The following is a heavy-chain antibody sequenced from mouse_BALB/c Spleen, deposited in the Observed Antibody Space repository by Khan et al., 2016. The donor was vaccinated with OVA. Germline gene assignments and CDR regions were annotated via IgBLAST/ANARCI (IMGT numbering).Heavy chain of an antibody. D-gene: IGHD2-4*01. CDR1: GYTFTAYD. CDR2: IYPGDGST. Sequence: QVQLKESGPELVKPGASVKISCKAPGYTFTAYDINWVKQRPGQGLEWIGWIYPGDGSTQYNEDFKGKATLTADRSSNTAYMQLSSLTSENSAVYCCARGGLRGVAMDYWGQGTSVSVSS. CDR3: ARGGLRGVAMDY. J-gene: IGHJ4*01. V-gene: IGHV1S56*01.